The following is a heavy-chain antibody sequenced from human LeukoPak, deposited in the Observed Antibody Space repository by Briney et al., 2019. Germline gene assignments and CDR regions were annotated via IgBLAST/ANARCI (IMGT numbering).Heavy chain of an antibody. CDR2: IIPIFGTA. CDR1: GGTFSSYA. Sequence: SVKVSCKASGGTFSSYAISWVRQAPGQGLEWMGGIIPIFGTANYAQKFQGRVTITTDESTSTAYMELSSLRSEDTAVYYCARSTYYDFWSGSIVFFDYWGQGTLVTVSS. J-gene: IGHJ4*02. CDR3: ARSTYYDFWSGSIVFFDY. V-gene: IGHV1-69*05. D-gene: IGHD3-3*01.